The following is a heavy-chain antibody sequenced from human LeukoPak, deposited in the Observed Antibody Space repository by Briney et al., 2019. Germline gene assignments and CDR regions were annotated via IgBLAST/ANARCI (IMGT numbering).Heavy chain of an antibody. CDR3: ARVRRPNYYDSSGYPY. Sequence: ASVKVSCKASGYTFTSYYMHWVRQAPGQGLEWMGIINPSGGSTSYAQKFQGRVTMTRDTSTSTVYTELSSLRSEDTAVYYCARVRRPNYYDSSGYPYWGQGTLVTVSS. CDR1: GYTFTSYY. J-gene: IGHJ4*02. D-gene: IGHD3-22*01. CDR2: INPSGGST. V-gene: IGHV1-46*01.